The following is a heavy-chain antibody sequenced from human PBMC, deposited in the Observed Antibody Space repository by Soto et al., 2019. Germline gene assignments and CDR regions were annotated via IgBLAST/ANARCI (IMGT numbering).Heavy chain of an antibody. CDR2: IYPGDSDT. V-gene: IGHV5-51*01. CDR3: ARVPGYYYYGMDV. D-gene: IGHD2-2*01. CDR1: GYSFTSYW. Sequence: GESLKISCKGSGYSFTSYWIGWVRQMPWKGLEWMGIIYPGDSDTRYSPSFQGQVTISADKSISTAYLQWSSLKASDTAMYYCARVPGYYYYGMDVWGQGTTVTVSS. J-gene: IGHJ6*02.